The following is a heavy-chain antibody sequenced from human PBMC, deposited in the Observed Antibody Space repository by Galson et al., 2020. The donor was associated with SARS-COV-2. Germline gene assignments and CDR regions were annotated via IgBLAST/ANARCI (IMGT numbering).Heavy chain of an antibody. J-gene: IGHJ6*02. D-gene: IGHD4-17*01. CDR3: ARDPAPLYGDNYYYGMDV. V-gene: IGHV4-59*01. Sequence: SQTLSLTCSVSDGPISSYYWSWIRQPPGKGLEWIGYISYSGSTNYNPSLRSRVTISVDMSKNQFSLKLSSVTAADTAVYYCARDPAPLYGDNYYYGMDVWGRGTTVTVSS. CDR2: ISYSGST. CDR1: DGPISSYY.